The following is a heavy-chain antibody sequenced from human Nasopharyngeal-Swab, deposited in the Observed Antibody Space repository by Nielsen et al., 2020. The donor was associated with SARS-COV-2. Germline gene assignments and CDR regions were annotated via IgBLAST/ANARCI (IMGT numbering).Heavy chain of an antibody. J-gene: IGHJ4*02. V-gene: IGHV4-34*01. CDR3: ARKGRSFYYGSGSYDD. CDR2: INHSGST. CDR1: GGSFSGYY. Sequence: SETLSLTYAVYGGSFSGYYWSWISQPTGKGLEWIGEINHSGSTNYNPSLKRRVTISVDTSKTQFSLKLSSVTASYTAVYYCARKGRSFYYGSGSYDDWGQGTLVTVSS. D-gene: IGHD3-10*01.